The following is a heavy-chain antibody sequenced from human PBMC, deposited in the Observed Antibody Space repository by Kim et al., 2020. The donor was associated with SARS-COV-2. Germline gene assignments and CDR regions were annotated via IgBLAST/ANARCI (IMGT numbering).Heavy chain of an antibody. CDR2: ISSSSSYI. J-gene: IGHJ4*02. Sequence: GGSLRLSCAASGFTFSSYSMNWVRQAPGKGLEWVSSISSSSSYIYYADSVKGRFTISRDNAKNSLYLQMNSLRAEDTAVYYCARVPDYGANGGYWGQGTLVTVSS. D-gene: IGHD4-17*01. V-gene: IGHV3-21*01. CDR3: ARVPDYGANGGY. CDR1: GFTFSSYS.